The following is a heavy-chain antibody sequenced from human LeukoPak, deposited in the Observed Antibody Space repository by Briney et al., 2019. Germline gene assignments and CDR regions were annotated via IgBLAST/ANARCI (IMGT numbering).Heavy chain of an antibody. J-gene: IGHJ5*02. CDR1: GFTFSSYS. V-gene: IGHV3-21*01. D-gene: IGHD6-19*01. Sequence: GGSLRLSCAASGFTFSSYSMNWVRQAPGKGLEWVSSISSSSSYIYYADLVKGRFTISRDNAKNSLYLQMNSLRAEDTAVYYCARDRQQWLAQGFDPWGQGTLVTVSS. CDR3: ARDRQQWLAQGFDP. CDR2: ISSSSSYI.